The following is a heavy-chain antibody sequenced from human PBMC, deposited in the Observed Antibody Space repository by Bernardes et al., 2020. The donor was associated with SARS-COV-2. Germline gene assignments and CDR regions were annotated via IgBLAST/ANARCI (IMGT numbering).Heavy chain of an antibody. V-gene: IGHV1-8*01. J-gene: IGHJ4*02. D-gene: IGHD4-17*01. CDR2: MNPNSGNT. Sequence: ASVKDSCKASGYTFTSYDINWVRQATGQGLEWMGWMNPNSGNTGYAQKFQGRVTMTRNTSISTAYMELSSLRSEDTAVYYCARVPSATVVTLYYFDYWGQGTLVTVSS. CDR3: ARVPSATVVTLYYFDY. CDR1: GYTFTSYD.